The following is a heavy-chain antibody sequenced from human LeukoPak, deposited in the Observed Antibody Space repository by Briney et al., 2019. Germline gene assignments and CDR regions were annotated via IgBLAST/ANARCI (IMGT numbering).Heavy chain of an antibody. V-gene: IGHV4-4*07. CDR2: IYTSGST. CDR3: ARGPKAAGGYNFDF. Sequence: SETLSLTCTVSGDSISSYYWSWIRQPAGKGLEWIGRIYTSGSTNYNPSLKSRVTMSVDTSKNRFSLKLSSVTAADTAVYYCARGPKAAGGYNFDFWGQGTLVTVSS. J-gene: IGHJ4*02. CDR1: GDSISSYY. D-gene: IGHD6-13*01.